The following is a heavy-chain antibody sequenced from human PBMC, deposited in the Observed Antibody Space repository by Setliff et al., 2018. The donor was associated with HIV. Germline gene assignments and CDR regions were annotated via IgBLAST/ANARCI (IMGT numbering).Heavy chain of an antibody. CDR3: ARAGHYDFLGGFSAQPLDP. Sequence: SETLSLTCTVSNGSISSGNHYWSWIRQHPGKGLEWIRYIFYRGSTYYNPSLKSLVSLSIDTSKNYFSLKLTPVTAADTAMYFCARAGHYDFLGGFSAQPLDPWGRGILVTVSS. D-gene: IGHD3-3*01. J-gene: IGHJ5*02. V-gene: IGHV4-31*01. CDR1: NGSISSGNHY. CDR2: IFYRGST.